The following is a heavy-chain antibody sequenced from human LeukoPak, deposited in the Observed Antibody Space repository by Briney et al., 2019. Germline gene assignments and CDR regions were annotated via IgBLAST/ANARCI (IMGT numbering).Heavy chain of an antibody. CDR3: ARGRRLDPFDY. J-gene: IGHJ4*02. CDR2: ISSSGSTI. Sequence: GRSLRLSCAASGFTFSDYYMSWIRQAPGKGLEWVSYISSSGSTIYYADTVKGRFTISRDNAKNSLYLQMNSLRAEDTAVYYCARGRRLDPFDYWGQGTLVTVSS. CDR1: GFTFSDYY. D-gene: IGHD6-19*01. V-gene: IGHV3-11*01.